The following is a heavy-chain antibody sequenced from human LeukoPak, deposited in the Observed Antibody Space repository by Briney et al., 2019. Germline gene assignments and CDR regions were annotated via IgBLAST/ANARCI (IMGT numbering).Heavy chain of an antibody. CDR1: GGSISSTNW. Sequence: SETLSLTCAVSGGSISSTNWWSWVRQPPGKGLEWIGEIYHSGSTNYNPSLRSRVTISVDKSKNQFSLKLSSVTAADTAVYYCARVGYDSSGYYSSFDYWGQGTLVTVSS. CDR3: ARVGYDSSGYYSSFDY. D-gene: IGHD3-22*01. CDR2: IYHSGST. J-gene: IGHJ4*02. V-gene: IGHV4-4*02.